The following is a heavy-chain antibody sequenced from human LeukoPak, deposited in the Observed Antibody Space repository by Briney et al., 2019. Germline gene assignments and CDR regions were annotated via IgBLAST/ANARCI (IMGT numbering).Heavy chain of an antibody. D-gene: IGHD3-10*01. CDR2: IRSQEFGGTT. Sequence: GGSLRLSCRASGFTFRDYGMTWVRQAPGKGPQWIGFIRSQEFGGTTEHATSLEGRFTISRDDSKSIAYLQMNSLKTEDTAVYYCARVLVTMVRGVIDWVDPWGQGTLVTVSS. CDR1: GFTFRDYG. V-gene: IGHV3-49*04. J-gene: IGHJ5*02. CDR3: ARVLVTMVRGVIDWVDP.